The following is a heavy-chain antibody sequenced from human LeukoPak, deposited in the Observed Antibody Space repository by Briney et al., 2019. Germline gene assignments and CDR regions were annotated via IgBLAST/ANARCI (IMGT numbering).Heavy chain of an antibody. V-gene: IGHV3-21*01. Sequence: GGSLRLSCAASGFTSSSYSMNWVRQAPGKGLEWVSSISSSSSYIYYADSVKGRFTISRDNAKNSLYLQMNSLRAEDTAVYYCARDVDTAAGLDVWGKGTTVTVSS. D-gene: IGHD5-18*01. CDR2: ISSSSSYI. CDR3: ARDVDTAAGLDV. J-gene: IGHJ6*04. CDR1: GFTSSSYS.